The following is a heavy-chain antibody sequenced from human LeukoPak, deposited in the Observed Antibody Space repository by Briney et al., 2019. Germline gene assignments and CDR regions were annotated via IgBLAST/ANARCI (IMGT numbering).Heavy chain of an antibody. CDR3: AGGTGFIIKD. CDR1: GFTFSLYW. Sequence: GSLRLSCAASGFTFSLYWMKWVRRAPGKGLEWVANIKQDGSEKNYVDSVKGRFTISRDNAKNSLYLQMNNLRVEDTAMYYCAGGTGFIIKDWGQGTLVTVSS. V-gene: IGHV3-7*03. CDR2: IKQDGSEK. J-gene: IGHJ4*02. D-gene: IGHD3-9*01.